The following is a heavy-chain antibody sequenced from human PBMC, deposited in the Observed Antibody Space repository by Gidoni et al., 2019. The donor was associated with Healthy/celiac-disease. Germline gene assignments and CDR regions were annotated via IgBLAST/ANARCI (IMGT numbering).Heavy chain of an antibody. J-gene: IGHJ4*02. Sequence: EVQLVESGGGLVKPGGSLRLSCAASGFTFSSYSMNWVRQAPGKGLEWVSSISSSSSYIYYADSVKGRFTISRDNAKNSLYLQMNSLRAEDTAVYYCASNPYENHHFDYWGQGTLVTVSS. CDR3: ASNPYENHHFDY. CDR2: ISSSSSYI. CDR1: GFTFSSYS. V-gene: IGHV3-21*01. D-gene: IGHD3-22*01.